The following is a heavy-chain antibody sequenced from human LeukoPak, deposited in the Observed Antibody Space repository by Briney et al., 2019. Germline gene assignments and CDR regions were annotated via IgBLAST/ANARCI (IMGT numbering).Heavy chain of an antibody. J-gene: IGHJ4*02. D-gene: IGHD4-17*01. CDR2: IYYSGST. V-gene: IGHV4-39*07. CDR3: ARDLSYGDHRFDY. Sequence: PSETLSLTCTVSGGSISSSSCYWGWIRQPPGKGLEWIGSIYYSGSTYYNPSLKSRVTISVDTSKNQFSLKLSSVTAADTAVYYCARDLSYGDHRFDYWGQGTLVTVSS. CDR1: GGSISSSSCY.